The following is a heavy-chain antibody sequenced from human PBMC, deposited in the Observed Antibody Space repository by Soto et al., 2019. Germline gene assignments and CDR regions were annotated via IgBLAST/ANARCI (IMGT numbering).Heavy chain of an antibody. Sequence: SQTLSLTGVSSGDSVSSNSAAWNWIRQSPSRGLEWLGRTYYRTRWYYDYAVSVRSRITVNPDTSKNQFSLQLTSVTPEDTAVYYCAGTTSHYWYYMDVWGKGTTVTVSS. V-gene: IGHV6-1*01. CDR3: AGTTSHYWYYMDV. CDR1: GDSVSSNSAA. J-gene: IGHJ6*03. D-gene: IGHD1-7*01. CDR2: TYYRTRWYY.